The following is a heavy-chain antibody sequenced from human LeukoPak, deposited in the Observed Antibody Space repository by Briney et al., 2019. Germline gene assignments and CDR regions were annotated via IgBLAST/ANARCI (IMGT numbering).Heavy chain of an antibody. D-gene: IGHD1-26*01. V-gene: IGHV1-18*01. CDR1: GYTFTSYG. J-gene: IGHJ6*03. CDR2: ISAYNGNT. CDR3: ATGSGSDYYYYYMDV. Sequence: EASVKVSCKASGYTFTSYGISWVRQAPGQGLEWMGWISAYNGNTNYAQKLQGRVTMTEDTSTDTAYMELSSLRSEDTAVYYCATGSGSDYYYYYMDVWGKGTTVTVSS.